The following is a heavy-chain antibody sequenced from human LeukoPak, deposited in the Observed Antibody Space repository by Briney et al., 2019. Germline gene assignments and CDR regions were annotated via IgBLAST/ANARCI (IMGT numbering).Heavy chain of an antibody. CDR3: ARESEYCGGDCSFDY. V-gene: IGHV3-23*01. Sequence: PGGSLRLSCAASGFPFSSHGMSWVRQAPGKGLEWVSAFTAGGDTYYADSVKGRFTISRDNSKNTLYLQMNSLRAEDTAVYYCARESEYCGGDCSFDYWGQGTLVTVSS. D-gene: IGHD2-21*02. CDR1: GFPFSSHG. CDR2: FTAGGDT. J-gene: IGHJ4*02.